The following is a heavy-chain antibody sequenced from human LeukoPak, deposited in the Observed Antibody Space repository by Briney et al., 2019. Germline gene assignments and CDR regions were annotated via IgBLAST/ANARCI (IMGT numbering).Heavy chain of an antibody. CDR3: ARVSAPDDAFDI. Sequence: SETLSLTCTVSGGSISSGDYYWSWIRQPPGKGLEWIGYIYYSGSTYYNPSLKSRVTISVDTSKNQFSLKLGSVTAADTAVYYCARVSAPDDAFDIWGQGTMVTVSS. J-gene: IGHJ3*02. D-gene: IGHD1-14*01. V-gene: IGHV4-30-4*01. CDR2: IYYSGST. CDR1: GGSISSGDYY.